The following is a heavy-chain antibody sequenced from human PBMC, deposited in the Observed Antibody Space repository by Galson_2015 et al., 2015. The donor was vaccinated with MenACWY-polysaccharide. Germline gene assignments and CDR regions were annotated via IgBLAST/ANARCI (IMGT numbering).Heavy chain of an antibody. D-gene: IGHD4-11*01. CDR3: AKDIRIVYSNYQFDS. J-gene: IGHJ4*02. Sequence: SLRLSCAASGFTFGDYTMHWVRQLPGKGLEWVSLITSDGRTALYGDSVKGRFTISRDNSKNTLYLEMKSLRAEDTATYYCAKDIRIVYSNYQFDSWGQGTLVTVSS. CDR2: ITSDGRTA. CDR1: GFTFGDYT. V-gene: IGHV3-43*01.